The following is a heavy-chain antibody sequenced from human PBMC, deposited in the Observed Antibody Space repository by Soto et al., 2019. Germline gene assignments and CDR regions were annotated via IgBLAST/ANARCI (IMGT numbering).Heavy chain of an antibody. CDR2: IYHSGAT. Sequence: QVQLQESGPGLVKPSGTLSLTCAVSGDSMNNNNSWSWVRQSPRKGLEWIAEIYHSGATNYNPSLQSRVTISIDKSEKQFSLKLNSVSAADTAVYYCARAGLGLAFDSWGQGALVTVSS. D-gene: IGHD6-19*01. V-gene: IGHV4-4*02. CDR1: GDSMNNNNS. CDR3: ARAGLGLAFDS. J-gene: IGHJ5*01.